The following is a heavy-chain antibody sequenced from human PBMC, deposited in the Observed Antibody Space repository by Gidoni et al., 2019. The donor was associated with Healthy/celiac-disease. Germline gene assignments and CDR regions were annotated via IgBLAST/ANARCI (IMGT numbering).Heavy chain of an antibody. CDR3: AKGNWNYADFDY. Sequence: EVQLLESGGGLVQPGGSLRLACAASGFTFSSYAMRWVRQAPGKGLEWVSAISGSGGSTYYADSVKGRFTISRDNSKNTLYLQMNSLRAEDTAVYYCAKGNWNYADFDYWGQGTLVTVSS. CDR2: ISGSGGST. D-gene: IGHD1-7*01. J-gene: IGHJ4*02. V-gene: IGHV3-23*01. CDR1: GFTFSSYA.